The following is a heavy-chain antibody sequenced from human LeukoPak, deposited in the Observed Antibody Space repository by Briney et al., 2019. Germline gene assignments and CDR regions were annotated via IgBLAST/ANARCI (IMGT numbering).Heavy chain of an antibody. D-gene: IGHD3-22*01. V-gene: IGHV4-61*05. Sequence: NPSETLSLTCTVSGGSISSSSYYWGWIRQPPGKGLEWIGYIYYSGSTNYNPSLKSRVTISVDTSKNQFSLKLSSVTAADTAVYYCARGPVPTRIPRNYYDSSGYLGYGYWGQGTLVTVSS. J-gene: IGHJ4*02. CDR2: IYYSGST. CDR1: GGSISSSSYY. CDR3: ARGPVPTRIPRNYYDSSGYLGYGY.